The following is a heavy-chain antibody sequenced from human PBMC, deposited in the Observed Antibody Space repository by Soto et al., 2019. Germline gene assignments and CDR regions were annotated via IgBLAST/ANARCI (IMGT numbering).Heavy chain of an antibody. CDR1: GGTFSSYA. CDR2: IIPIFGTA. Sequence: RASVKVSCKASGGTFSSYAISWVRQAPGQGLEWMGGIIPIFGTANYAQKFQGRVTITADESTSTAYMELSSLRSEDTAVYYCARLFSSRNHGYSYGAVDYWGQGTLVTVSS. D-gene: IGHD5-18*01. CDR3: ARLFSSRNHGYSYGAVDY. V-gene: IGHV1-69*13. J-gene: IGHJ4*02.